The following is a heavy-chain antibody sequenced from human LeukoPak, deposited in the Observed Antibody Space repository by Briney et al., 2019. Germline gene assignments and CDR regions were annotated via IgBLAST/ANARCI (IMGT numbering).Heavy chain of an antibody. Sequence: GASVKVSCKASSNTFSSKSISWVRQAPGQGLEWMGWISGYNGNTNYAQKFQGRVSMTTGTSTTTAYMELRSLRSDDTAVYYCARSYSSSSNFDYWGQGTLDTVSS. CDR3: ARSYSSSSNFDY. D-gene: IGHD6-6*01. J-gene: IGHJ4*02. CDR1: SNTFSSKS. CDR2: ISGYNGNT. V-gene: IGHV1-18*01.